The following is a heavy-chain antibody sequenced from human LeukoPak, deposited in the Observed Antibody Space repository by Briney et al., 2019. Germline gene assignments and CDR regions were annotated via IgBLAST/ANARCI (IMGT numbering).Heavy chain of an antibody. J-gene: IGHJ4*02. CDR1: GFTFSSYG. V-gene: IGHV3-30*18. Sequence: GGSLRLSCAASGFTFSSYGMHWVRQAPGKGLEWVAVISYGGSNKYYADSVKGRFTISRDNSKNTLYLQMNSLRAEDTAVYYCAKDRIMVRGYYFDYWGQGTLVTVSS. CDR2: ISYGGSNK. D-gene: IGHD3-10*01. CDR3: AKDRIMVRGYYFDY.